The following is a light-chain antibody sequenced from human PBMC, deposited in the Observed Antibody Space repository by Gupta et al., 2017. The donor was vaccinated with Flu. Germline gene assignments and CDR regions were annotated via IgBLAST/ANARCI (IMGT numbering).Light chain of an antibody. Sequence: GTLSLSPGQIATLSCRASRHVEKNYLAWYQQKPGRSPRLLIYGAYSRATGIPDKFSGSGSGARFTLTISGLEPEDSAVYYCQQDDGSPGTFGRGTKLEIK. CDR2: GAY. V-gene: IGKV3-20*01. CDR1: RHVEKNY. CDR3: QQDDGSPGT. J-gene: IGKJ2*01.